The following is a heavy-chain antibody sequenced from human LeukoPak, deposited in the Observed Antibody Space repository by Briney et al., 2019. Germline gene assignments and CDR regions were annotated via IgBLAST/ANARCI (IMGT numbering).Heavy chain of an antibody. D-gene: IGHD2-15*01. CDR3: ARGVAGVHYFDS. V-gene: IGHV3-53*04. Sequence: GGSERLSCAPSGFTVSSTYLSWVRQAPGKGLEWVSVLYSGGSTYYTETVKGRFTISRHNSKNTLYLQMNSLTPEDTAVYYCARGVAGVHYFDSCGQRALFSDSS. CDR2: LYSGGST. CDR1: GFTVSSTY. J-gene: IGHJ4*02.